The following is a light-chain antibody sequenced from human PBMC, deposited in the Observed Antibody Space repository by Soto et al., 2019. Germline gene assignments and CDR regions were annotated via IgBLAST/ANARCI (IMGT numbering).Light chain of an antibody. CDR3: SSYGGFNNVL. CDR1: SSDVGGYDY. J-gene: IGLJ2*01. Sequence: QSALTQPASVSGSPGQWITIPCIGTSSDVGGYDYVSWYQQHPGKAPKLIIYEVSNRPSGVSARFSGSKSGNTASLTISGLQAEDEADYYCSSYGGFNNVLFGGGTKLTVL. CDR2: EVS. V-gene: IGLV2-14*01.